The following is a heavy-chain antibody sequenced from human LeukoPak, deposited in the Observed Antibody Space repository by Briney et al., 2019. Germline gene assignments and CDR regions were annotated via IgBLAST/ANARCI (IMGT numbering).Heavy chain of an antibody. CDR3: ARSPRGPDDY. V-gene: IGHV3-23*01. CDR2: ISGSGGST. D-gene: IGHD3-10*01. J-gene: IGHJ4*02. CDR1: GFTFSSYA. Sequence: GGSLRLSCAASGFTFSSYAMSWVRQAPGKGLEWVSVISGSGGSTYYADSVKGRFTISRDNSKNTLYLQMNSLRAEDTAVYYCARSPRGPDDYWGQGTLVTVSS.